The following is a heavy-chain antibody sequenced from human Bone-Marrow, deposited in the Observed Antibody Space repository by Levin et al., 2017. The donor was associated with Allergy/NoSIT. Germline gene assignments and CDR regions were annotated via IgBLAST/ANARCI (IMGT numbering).Heavy chain of an antibody. CDR1: GGSISGYY. J-gene: IGHJ4*02. CDR2: IYNSGRT. V-gene: IGHV4-59*01. CDR3: ARCPSGSYPTRFDY. Sequence: ESLKISCTVSGGSISGYYWSWIRQPPGKGLEWVGYIYNSGRTNYNPSLKSRVTISVDTSKNQFSLRLTSVTAADTAVYYCARCPSGSYPTRFDYCGQGTLVTVSS. D-gene: IGHD1-26*01.